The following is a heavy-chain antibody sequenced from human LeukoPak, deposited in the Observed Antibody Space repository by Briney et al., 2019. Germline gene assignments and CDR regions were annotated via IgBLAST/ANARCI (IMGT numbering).Heavy chain of an antibody. J-gene: IGHJ6*03. Sequence: PSETLSLTCTVSGGSISSYYWSWIRQPAGKGLEWIGRIYTSGSTNYNPSLKSRVTMSVDTSKNQFSLKLSSVTAADTAVYYCARVVTMVRGTGLGYYYYMDVWGKGTTVTISS. CDR1: GGSISSYY. V-gene: IGHV4-4*07. CDR3: ARVVTMVRGTGLGYYYYMDV. D-gene: IGHD3-10*01. CDR2: IYTSGST.